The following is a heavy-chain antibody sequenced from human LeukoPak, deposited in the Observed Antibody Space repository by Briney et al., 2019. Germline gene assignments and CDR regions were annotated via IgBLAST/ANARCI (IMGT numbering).Heavy chain of an antibody. Sequence: SETLSLTCAVSGGSFSGYYWSWIRQPPGKGLEWIGEINHSGSTNYNPSLKSRVTISVDTSKNQFSLKLSSVTAADTAVYYCARTKVRGTMVRGVTYFDYWGQGTLVTVSS. CDR1: GGSFSGYY. V-gene: IGHV4-34*01. CDR3: ARTKVRGTMVRGVTYFDY. CDR2: INHSGST. J-gene: IGHJ4*02. D-gene: IGHD3-10*01.